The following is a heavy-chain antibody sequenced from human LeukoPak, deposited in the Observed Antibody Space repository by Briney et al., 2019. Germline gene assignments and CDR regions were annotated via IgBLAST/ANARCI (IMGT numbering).Heavy chain of an antibody. Sequence: SETLSLTCTVSGGSISSYYWSWTRPPPRKGLEWIGYIYYSGSTNYNPSLKSRVTISVDTSKDRFSLKLGSGTAADTAVYYCARLTGWYSCSWYGTPAGTIDYWGQGTLVTVSS. D-gene: IGHD6-13*01. CDR2: IYYSGST. CDR1: GGSISSYY. V-gene: IGHV4-59*08. CDR3: ARLTGWYSCSWYGTPAGTIDY. J-gene: IGHJ4*02.